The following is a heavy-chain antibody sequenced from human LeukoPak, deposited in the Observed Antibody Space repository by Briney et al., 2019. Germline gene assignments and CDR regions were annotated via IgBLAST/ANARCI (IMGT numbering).Heavy chain of an antibody. Sequence: GGSLTLSCAASGFTVSSYAMSWVRQAPGKGLEWVSHFSATGGFTKYADSVKGRFTISRHNSKNTLYLQMNSLRAEDTAVYYCARVEWFYGMDVWGQGTTVTVSS. CDR3: ARVEWFYGMDV. D-gene: IGHD3-3*01. CDR2: FSATGGFT. CDR1: GFTVSSYA. V-gene: IGHV3-23*01. J-gene: IGHJ6*02.